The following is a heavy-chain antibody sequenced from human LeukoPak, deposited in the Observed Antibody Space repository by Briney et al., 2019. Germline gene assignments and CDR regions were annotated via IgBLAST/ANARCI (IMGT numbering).Heavy chain of an antibody. D-gene: IGHD3-3*01. V-gene: IGHV1-18*01. CDR3: ARDRAIFGVVIMRYGMDV. J-gene: IGHJ6*02. CDR2: ISAYNGDT. CDR1: GYTFTSYG. Sequence: ASVKVSCKASGYTFTSYGISWARQAPGQGLEWMGWISAYNGDTNYAQNLQGRVTMTTDTSTSTAYMELRSLRSDDTAAYYCARDRAIFGVVIMRYGMDVWGQGTTVTVS.